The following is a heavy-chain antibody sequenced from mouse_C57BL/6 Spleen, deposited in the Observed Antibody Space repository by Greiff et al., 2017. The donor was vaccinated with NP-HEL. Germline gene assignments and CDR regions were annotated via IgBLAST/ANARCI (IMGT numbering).Heavy chain of an antibody. CDR3: ARHYYGSSLYYFDY. V-gene: IGHV1-80*01. Sequence: VQLQQSGAELVKPGASVKISCKASGYAFSSYWMNWVKQRPGKGLEWIGQIYPGDGDTNYNGKFKGKATLTADKSSSTAYMQLSSLTSEDSAVYFCARHYYGSSLYYFDYWGQGTTLTVSS. J-gene: IGHJ2*01. D-gene: IGHD1-1*01. CDR2: IYPGDGDT. CDR1: GYAFSSYW.